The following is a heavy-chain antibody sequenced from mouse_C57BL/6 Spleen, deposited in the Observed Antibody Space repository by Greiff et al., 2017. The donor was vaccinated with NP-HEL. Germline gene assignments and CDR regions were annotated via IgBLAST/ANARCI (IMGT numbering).Heavy chain of an antibody. CDR3: TRSDYGSSGDYYAMDY. CDR2: IDPETGGT. J-gene: IGHJ4*01. D-gene: IGHD1-1*01. CDR1: GYTFTDYE. Sequence: QVQLKQSGAELVRPGASVTLSCKASGYTFTDYEMHWVKQTPVHGLEWIGAIDPETGGTAYNQKFKGKAILTADESSSTAYMELRSLTSEDSAVYYCTRSDYGSSGDYYAMDYWGQGTSVTVSS. V-gene: IGHV1-15*01.